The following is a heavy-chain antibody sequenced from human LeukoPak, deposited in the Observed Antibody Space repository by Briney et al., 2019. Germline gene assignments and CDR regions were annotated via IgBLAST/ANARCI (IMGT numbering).Heavy chain of an antibody. CDR3: AKDLVGRGVRPGGDY. Sequence: PGGSLRLSCAASGFTFNTYTMNWVRQAPGKGLEWVSAISGSGGSTYYADSVKGRFTISRDNSKNTLYLQMNSLRAEDTAVYYCAKDLVGRGVRPGGDYWGQGTLVTVSS. J-gene: IGHJ4*02. D-gene: IGHD1-26*01. CDR2: ISGSGGST. V-gene: IGHV3-23*01. CDR1: GFTFNTYT.